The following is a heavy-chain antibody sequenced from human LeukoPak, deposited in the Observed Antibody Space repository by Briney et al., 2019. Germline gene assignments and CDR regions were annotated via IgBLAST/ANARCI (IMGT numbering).Heavy chain of an antibody. Sequence: GGSLRLSCAASGFTFSSHSINWVRQAPGKGLEWVSFISTSSSYIYYADSVKGRFTISRDNAKNTLYLQMNSLRAEDTAVYYCAKIGGPRDYHHLLGVWGKGTTVNIPS. CDR3: AKIGGPRDYHHLLGV. D-gene: IGHD3-10*01. V-gene: IGHV3-21*01. CDR1: GFTFSSHS. CDR2: ISTSSSYI. J-gene: IGHJ6*04.